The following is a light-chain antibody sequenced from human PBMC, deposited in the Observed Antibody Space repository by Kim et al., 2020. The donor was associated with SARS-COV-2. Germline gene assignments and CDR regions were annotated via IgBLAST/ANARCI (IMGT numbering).Light chain of an antibody. Sequence: GQSVTISCTGTSSDIGTYNYVSWYQQHPGKAPKLLIYEVDTRPSGVPDRFSASKSGNTAFLTVYGLQTEDEADYHCSSYAGTNNVLFGGGTQLTVL. CDR1: SSDIGTYNY. V-gene: IGLV2-8*01. J-gene: IGLJ3*02. CDR2: EVD. CDR3: SSYAGTNNVL.